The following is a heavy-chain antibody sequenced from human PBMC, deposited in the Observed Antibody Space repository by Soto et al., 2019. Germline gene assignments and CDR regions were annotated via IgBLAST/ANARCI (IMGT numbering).Heavy chain of an antibody. J-gene: IGHJ4*02. CDR2: ISSSSSYI. V-gene: IGHV3-21*01. CDR3: ARARSPIAARILGY. D-gene: IGHD6-6*01. CDR1: GFTFSSYS. Sequence: GGSLRLSCAASGFTFSSYSMNWVRQAPGKGLEWVSSISSSSSYIYYADSVKGRFTISRDNAKNSLYLQMNSLRAEDTAVYYCARARSPIAARILGYWGQETLVTVSS.